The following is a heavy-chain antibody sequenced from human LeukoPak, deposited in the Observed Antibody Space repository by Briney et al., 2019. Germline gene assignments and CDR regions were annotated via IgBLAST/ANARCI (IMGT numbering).Heavy chain of an antibody. D-gene: IGHD5-24*01. CDR3: ARDSRYNIEV. Sequence: GGSLRLSCAVSGLTFSSSWMDWVRQAPGKGLEWVASINPDGNKKYSADSVKGRFTISRDNAKNTLYLQMNSLRAKDTAVYYCARDSRYNIEVWGQGTTVTVSS. CDR2: INPDGNKK. J-gene: IGHJ6*02. V-gene: IGHV3-7*01. CDR1: GLTFSSSW.